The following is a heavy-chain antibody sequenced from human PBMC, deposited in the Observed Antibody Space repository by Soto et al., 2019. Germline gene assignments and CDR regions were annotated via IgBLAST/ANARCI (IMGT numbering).Heavy chain of an antibody. Sequence: GGPLRLSCTASGFSFSNGWMNWVRQAPGKGLEWVSYISSSGSTIYYADSVKGRFTISRDNAKNSLYLQMNSLRAEDTAVYYCARVAEADAFDIWGQGTMVTVSS. CDR1: GFSFSNGW. CDR3: ARVAEADAFDI. D-gene: IGHD6-19*01. CDR2: ISSSGSTI. J-gene: IGHJ3*02. V-gene: IGHV3-48*04.